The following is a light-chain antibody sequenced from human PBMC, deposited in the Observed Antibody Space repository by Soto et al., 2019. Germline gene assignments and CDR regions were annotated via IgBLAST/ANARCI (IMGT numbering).Light chain of an antibody. V-gene: IGLV1-44*01. CDR3: AAWDDSLHGYV. Sequence: QSVLTQPPSASGTPGQRVTISCSGSSSNVGSNTVNWYQQLPGTAPKLLIYSNNQRPSGVPDRFSGSKSGTSASLAISGLQSEDESDYYCAAWDDSLHGYVFGTAPRSPS. J-gene: IGLJ1*01. CDR1: SSNVGSNT. CDR2: SNN.